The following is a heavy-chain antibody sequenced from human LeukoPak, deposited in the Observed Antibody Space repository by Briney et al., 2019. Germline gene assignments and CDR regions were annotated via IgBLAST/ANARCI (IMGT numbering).Heavy chain of an antibody. CDR1: GFTFSDYD. Sequence: PGGSLRLSCAASGFTFSDYDMNWVRQAPGKGPEWVASIRYDGNKTYYADSLKGRFTISRDNSKNTLYLQLNSLRAEDTALYYCANLEDTVVVPTGMGFDYWGQGTLVTVSS. J-gene: IGHJ4*02. CDR3: ANLEDTVVVPTGMGFDY. V-gene: IGHV3-30*02. CDR2: IRYDGNKT. D-gene: IGHD2-2*01.